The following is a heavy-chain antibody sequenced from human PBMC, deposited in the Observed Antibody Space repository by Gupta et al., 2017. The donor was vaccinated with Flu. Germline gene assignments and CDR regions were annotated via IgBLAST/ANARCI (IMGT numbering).Heavy chain of an antibody. J-gene: IGHJ6*02. CDR1: SGVG. CDR2: IYWDDDK. Sequence: SGVGVGWIRQPPGKALEWLALIYWDDDKRYSPSLKSRLTITKDTSKNQVVLTMTNMDPVDTATYYCAHSRVFRTIFGVVIINGMDVWGQGTTVTVSS. D-gene: IGHD3-3*01. V-gene: IGHV2-5*02. CDR3: AHSRVFRTIFGVVIINGMDV.